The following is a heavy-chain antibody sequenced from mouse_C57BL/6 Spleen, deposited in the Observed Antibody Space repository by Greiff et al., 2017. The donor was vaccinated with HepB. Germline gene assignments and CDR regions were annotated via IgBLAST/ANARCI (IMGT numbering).Heavy chain of an antibody. D-gene: IGHD1-1*01. Sequence: EVKLMESGGGLVQPGGSLSLSCAASGFTFTDYYMSWVRQPPGKALEWLGFIRNKANGYTTEYSASVKGRFTISRDNSQSILYLQMNALRAEYSSTYYVERYGGIFITTVVPFMDYWGQGTSVTVSS. CDR3: ERYGGIFITTVVPFMDY. CDR2: IRNKANGYTT. CDR1: GFTFTDYY. J-gene: IGHJ4*01. V-gene: IGHV7-3*01.